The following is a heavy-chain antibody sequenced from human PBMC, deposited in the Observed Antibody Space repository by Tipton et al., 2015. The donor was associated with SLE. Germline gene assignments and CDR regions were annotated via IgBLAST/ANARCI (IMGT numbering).Heavy chain of an antibody. CDR2: LYSGDTA. J-gene: IGHJ4*02. Sequence: SLRLSCVASGVTVSSNFMSWVRQAPGKGLDWVSLLYSGDTAYYADSVKGRFTISRDNYKNTLYLQMNTLSAEDTAVYYCAISGGAVPQFDYWGQGTLVTVSS. V-gene: IGHV3-53*05. CDR1: GVTVSSNF. CDR3: AISGGAVPQFDY. D-gene: IGHD2-21*01.